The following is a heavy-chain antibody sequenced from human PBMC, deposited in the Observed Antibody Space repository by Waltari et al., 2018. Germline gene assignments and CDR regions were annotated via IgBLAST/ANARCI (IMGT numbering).Heavy chain of an antibody. CDR2: ISGSGGST. Sequence: VQLLESGGGLVQSGGSLRLHCAASGFPFRSFAMNWVRQAPGRGVEWVSVISGSGGSTDYADSVKGRFTISRDNSKNTLYLQMNNLRVEDTAVYYCASSLYGDYTQIWGRVFDYWGQGTLVTVSS. D-gene: IGHD4-17*01. CDR1: GFPFRSFA. J-gene: IGHJ4*02. V-gene: IGHV3-23*01. CDR3: ASSLYGDYTQIWGRVFDY.